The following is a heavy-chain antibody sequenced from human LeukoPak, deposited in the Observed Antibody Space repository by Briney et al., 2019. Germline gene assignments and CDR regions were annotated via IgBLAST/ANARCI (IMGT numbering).Heavy chain of an antibody. V-gene: IGHV3-48*03. J-gene: IGHJ6*03. Sequence: QAGGSLRLSCAASGFTFSSYEMNWVRQAPGKGLEWVSYISSSGSTIYYADSVKGRFTISRDNAKNSLYLQMNSLRAEDTAVYYCARDGLRFLGMDVWGKGTTVTVSS. D-gene: IGHD3-3*01. CDR3: ARDGLRFLGMDV. CDR2: ISSSGSTI. CDR1: GFTFSSYE.